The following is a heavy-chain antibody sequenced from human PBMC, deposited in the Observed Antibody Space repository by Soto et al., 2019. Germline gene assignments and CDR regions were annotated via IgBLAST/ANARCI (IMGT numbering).Heavy chain of an antibody. Sequence: QVQLVESGGGVVQPGRSLRLSCAASGFTFSSYGMHWVRQAPGKGLEWVAVIWYDGSNKYYADSVKGRFTISRDNSKNTLYLQMNSLRAEDTAVYYCARVGPLGAPGCYYDSSGYYPFDYWGQGTLVTVSS. CDR1: GFTFSSYG. CDR3: ARVGPLGAPGCYYDSSGYYPFDY. V-gene: IGHV3-33*01. D-gene: IGHD3-22*01. CDR2: IWYDGSNK. J-gene: IGHJ4*02.